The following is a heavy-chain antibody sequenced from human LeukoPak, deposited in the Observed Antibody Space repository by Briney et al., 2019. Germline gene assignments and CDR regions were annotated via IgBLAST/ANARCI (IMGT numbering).Heavy chain of an antibody. Sequence: GGSLRLSCASSGFTFRTYGMHWVRQAPGKGLEWVTFIGYDGTKTDYVDSVKGRFTISRDNYNNTLYLQMTSLRIEDTAVYYCAKDRGSWSYGGFDYWGQGILVTVSS. V-gene: IGHV3-30*02. CDR3: AKDRGSWSYGGFDY. J-gene: IGHJ4*02. CDR1: GFTFRTYG. CDR2: IGYDGTKT. D-gene: IGHD1-26*01.